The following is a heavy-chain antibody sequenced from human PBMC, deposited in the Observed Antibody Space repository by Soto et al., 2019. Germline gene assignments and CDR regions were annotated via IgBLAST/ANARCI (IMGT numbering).Heavy chain of an antibody. CDR1: GGTFSTCT. V-gene: IGHV1-69*13. D-gene: IGHD3-22*01. CDR2: IIPLFGTA. CDR3: ARSQDSSGYWNNCFDP. J-gene: IGHJ5*02. Sequence: ASVKVSCKASGGTFSTCTMTWVRQAPGQGLEWMGGIIPLFGTANYAQEFQGRVTITADESTSTVYMELSSLRSEDTAVYYCARSQDSSGYWNNCFDPWGQGTLVTVSS.